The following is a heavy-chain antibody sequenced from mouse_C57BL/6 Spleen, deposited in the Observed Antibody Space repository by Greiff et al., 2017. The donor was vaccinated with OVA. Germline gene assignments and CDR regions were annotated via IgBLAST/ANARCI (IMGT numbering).Heavy chain of an antibody. CDR3: ASSGNWDDPSWFAY. CDR2: INPSTGGT. Sequence: EVQLQQSGPELVKPGASVKISCKASGYSFTGYYMNWVKQSPEKSLEWIGEINPSTGGTTYNQKFKAKATLTVDKSSSTAYMQLKSLTSEDSAVYYCASSGNWDDPSWFAYWGQGTLVTVSA. J-gene: IGHJ3*01. CDR1: GYSFTGYY. D-gene: IGHD4-1*01. V-gene: IGHV1-42*01.